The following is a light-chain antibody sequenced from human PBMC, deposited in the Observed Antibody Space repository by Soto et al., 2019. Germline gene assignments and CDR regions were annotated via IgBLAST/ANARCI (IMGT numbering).Light chain of an antibody. V-gene: IGLV2-14*01. J-gene: IGLJ1*01. Sequence: QSALTQPASVSGSPGQSITISCTGTSSDVGGYNYVSWYQQHPGKAPKVMIYDVSNRPSGVSNRFSGSKSGNTASLTISGLQAEDEADYYCSSYTSSSTPGVFGTGTKVTVL. CDR3: SSYTSSSTPGV. CDR1: SSDVGGYNY. CDR2: DVS.